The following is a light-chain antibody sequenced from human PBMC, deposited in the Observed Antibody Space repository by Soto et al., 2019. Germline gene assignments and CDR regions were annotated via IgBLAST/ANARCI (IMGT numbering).Light chain of an antibody. CDR3: GSYTSASTLV. CDR2: EVI. Sequence: QSVLTQPPSASGSPGQSVTISCTGTSSDVGGYNYVSWYQQHPGKAPKLMIYEVINRPSGVSNRFSGSKSGNTASLTISGLQAEDEADYYCGSYTSASTLVFGTGTKVTV. V-gene: IGLV2-14*01. CDR1: SSDVGGYNY. J-gene: IGLJ1*01.